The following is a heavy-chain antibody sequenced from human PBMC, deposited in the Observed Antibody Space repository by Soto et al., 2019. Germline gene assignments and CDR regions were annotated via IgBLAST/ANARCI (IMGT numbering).Heavy chain of an antibody. J-gene: IGHJ6*02. D-gene: IGHD4-4*01. CDR1: GDTFSSYA. Sequence: QVQLVQSGAEVKKHGSSVKVSCKASGDTFSSYAISWVRQALGQGLEWMGGIIAIFGTGDYAQKIQGRVIINADESTSTAYRALSSLRPAAPAVYYCACAPRGNSSYYYCGMQVWGPGPTVTVFS. V-gene: IGHV1-69*12. CDR2: IIAIFGTG. CDR3: ACAPRGNSSYYYCGMQV.